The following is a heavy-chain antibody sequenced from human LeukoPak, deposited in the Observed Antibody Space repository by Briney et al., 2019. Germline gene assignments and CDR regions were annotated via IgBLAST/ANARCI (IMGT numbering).Heavy chain of an antibody. J-gene: IGHJ3*02. D-gene: IGHD4-17*01. CDR1: GFTFSSYW. V-gene: IGHV4-59*01. Sequence: GSLRLSCAASGFTFSSYWMSWVRQVPGKGLEWIGSIYYSGNTNYNPSLKSRVTISVDTSKNQFSLTLSSVTAADTAVYYCARLTTVTPRTAFDIWGQGTLVTVSS. CDR2: IYYSGNT. CDR3: ARLTTVTPRTAFDI.